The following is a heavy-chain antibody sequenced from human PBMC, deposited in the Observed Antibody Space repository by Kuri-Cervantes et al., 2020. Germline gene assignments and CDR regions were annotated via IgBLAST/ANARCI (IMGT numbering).Heavy chain of an antibody. Sequence: GSLRLSCTVSGGSISSSSYYWGWIRQPPGKGLEWIGSIYYSGSTYYNPSHKSRVTISVDTSKNQFSLKLSSVTAADTAVYYCASSSGWLLLREGDPFDYWGQGTLVTVSS. CDR3: ASSSGWLLLREGDPFDY. CDR2: IYYSGST. D-gene: IGHD3-22*01. J-gene: IGHJ4*02. V-gene: IGHV4-39*07. CDR1: GGSISSSSYY.